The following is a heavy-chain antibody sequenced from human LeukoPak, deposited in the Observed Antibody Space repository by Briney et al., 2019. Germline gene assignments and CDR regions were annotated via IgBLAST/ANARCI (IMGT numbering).Heavy chain of an antibody. CDR1: GGSLSTYY. D-gene: IGHD4-11*01. CDR3: ARTDYSNTNWFDP. V-gene: IGHV4-59*12. CDR2: IHNSGST. J-gene: IGHJ5*02. Sequence: SETLSLTCTVSGGSLSTYYWSWIRQPPGKGLEWIGYIHNSGSTHYTFSLKSRVTMSLDTSKNQFSLKLTSVAAADTAVYYCARTDYSNTNWFDPWGQGTLVTVSS.